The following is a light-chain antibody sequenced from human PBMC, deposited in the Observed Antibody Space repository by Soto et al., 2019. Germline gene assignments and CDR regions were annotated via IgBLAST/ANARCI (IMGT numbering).Light chain of an antibody. J-gene: IGKJ4*01. CDR1: QSFGHD. CDR3: RQDYNLLT. CDR2: GAS. Sequence: AIERTQSPSVLYAAVGDIVTIGSRAMQSFGHDLDWYQQKSWEAPNLLIYGASSVQSRVPSRFSGSGSGTDFTLTISSLQPEDFATYYWRQDYNLLTFGGGTKVEL. V-gene: IGKV1-6*01.